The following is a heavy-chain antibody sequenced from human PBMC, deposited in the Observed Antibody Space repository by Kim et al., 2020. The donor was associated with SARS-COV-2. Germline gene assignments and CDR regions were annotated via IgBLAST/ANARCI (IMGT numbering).Heavy chain of an antibody. CDR1: GGTFSSYA. V-gene: IGHV1-69*13. D-gene: IGHD3-9*01. Sequence: SVKVSCKASGGTFSSYAISWVRKAPGQGLEWMGGIIPIFGTANYAQKFQGRVTITADESTSTAYMELSSLRSADTAVYYCARFSYRPYDILTGYYQHDYWGQGTLVTVSS. J-gene: IGHJ4*02. CDR3: ARFSYRPYDILTGYYQHDY. CDR2: IIPIFGTA.